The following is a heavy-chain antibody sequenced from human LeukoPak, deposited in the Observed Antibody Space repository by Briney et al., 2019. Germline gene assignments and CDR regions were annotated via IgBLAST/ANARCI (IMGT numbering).Heavy chain of an antibody. D-gene: IGHD3-9*01. J-gene: IGHJ6*02. CDR3: ARGTGYFETGMVKYKYYGMDV. V-gene: IGHV1-46*01. Sequence: ASVKVSCKASGYTFTSYYIQWVRQAPGQGLEWMGIINPNGGSTSYGQRFQGRVTMNRDTSTNIVYMELSSLRSEDTAAYYCARGTGYFETGMVKYKYYGMDVWGQGTTVTVSS. CDR2: INPNGGST. CDR1: GYTFTSYY.